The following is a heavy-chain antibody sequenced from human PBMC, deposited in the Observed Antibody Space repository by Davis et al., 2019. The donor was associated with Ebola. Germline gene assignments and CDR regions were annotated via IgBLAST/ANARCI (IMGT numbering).Heavy chain of an antibody. Sequence: PGGSLRLSCAASGFTFTTYDMSWVRQAPGKGLKWVSSISPSGASTHYADSVKGHFTISRDNSKDTLYLQMNSLRAEDTAVYYCARRYYGSGTYYKDYWGQGTLVTVSS. J-gene: IGHJ4*02. CDR3: ARRYYGSGTYYKDY. CDR2: ISPSGAST. CDR1: GFTFTTYD. V-gene: IGHV3-23*01. D-gene: IGHD3-10*01.